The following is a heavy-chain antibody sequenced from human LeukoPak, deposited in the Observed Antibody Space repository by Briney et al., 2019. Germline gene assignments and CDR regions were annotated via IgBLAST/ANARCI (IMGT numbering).Heavy chain of an antibody. D-gene: IGHD6-6*01. Sequence: GRSLRLSCAASGFTFSDFGMHWVRQAPGKGLVWVSRINSDGSRTNYADSVKGRFTISRDNAKNTLFLQMSSLRAEDTGIYYCVRAMGSIVDFWGQGTLVTVSS. CDR1: GFTFSDFG. CDR2: INSDGSRT. J-gene: IGHJ4*02. V-gene: IGHV3-74*01. CDR3: VRAMGSIVDF.